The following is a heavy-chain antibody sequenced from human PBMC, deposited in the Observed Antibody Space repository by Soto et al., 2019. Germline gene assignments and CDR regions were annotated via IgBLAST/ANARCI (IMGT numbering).Heavy chain of an antibody. CDR1: GFTVSSNY. CDR2: IYSAVST. V-gene: IGHV3-66*01. Sequence: GGSLRLSCAASGFTVSSNYMFWVRQTPGQGLEWLSVIYSAVSTYYADSVKGRFTISRDNSKNTLYLQMNSLRAEDTAVYYCASSGSKPRFDYWGQGTLVTVSS. D-gene: IGHD1-26*01. J-gene: IGHJ4*02. CDR3: ASSGSKPRFDY.